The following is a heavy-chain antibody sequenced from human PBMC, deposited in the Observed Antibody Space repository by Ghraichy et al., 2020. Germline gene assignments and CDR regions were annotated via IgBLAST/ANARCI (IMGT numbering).Heavy chain of an antibody. V-gene: IGHV3-30-3*01. CDR2: ISYDGSEK. CDR3: ASVSGHQLQRYWYFDL. J-gene: IGHJ2*01. D-gene: IGHD2-2*01. Sequence: GGSLRLSCAASGFTFSSYAMHWVRQAPGKGLEWVAGISYDGSEKYYADSVRGRFPISRDNSKNTLYLQMNSLRAEDTAVYFCASVSGHQLQRYWYFDLWGRGTLVTVTS. CDR1: GFTFSSYA.